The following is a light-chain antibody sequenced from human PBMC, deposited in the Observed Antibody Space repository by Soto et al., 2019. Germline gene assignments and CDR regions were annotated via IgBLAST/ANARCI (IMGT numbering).Light chain of an antibody. CDR2: GAS. CDR3: QQYNSWLPIT. Sequence: EVLMTQSPATLSVSPGERATLSWRASESVSSNLAWYQQRPGQATRLVIYGASTRANGIPARFSGGESGAEFTLTIGSLQSEDFAVYYCQQYNSWLPITFGQGTRLEIK. J-gene: IGKJ5*01. V-gene: IGKV3-15*01. CDR1: ESVSSN.